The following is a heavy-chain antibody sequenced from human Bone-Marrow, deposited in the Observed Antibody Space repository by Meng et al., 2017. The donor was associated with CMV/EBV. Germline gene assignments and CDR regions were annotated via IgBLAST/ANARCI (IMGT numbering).Heavy chain of an antibody. D-gene: IGHD6-6*01. Sequence: ASVKVSCKASGYTFTSYGISWVRQAPGQGLEWMGWISAYNGNTNYAQKLQGRVTMTTDTSTSTAYMELRSLRSEDTAVYYCARGKSLEQLGPYYYYYGMDVWGQGTTVTVSS. J-gene: IGHJ6*02. CDR3: ARGKSLEQLGPYYYYYGMDV. CDR1: GYTFTSYG. V-gene: IGHV1-18*01. CDR2: ISAYNGNT.